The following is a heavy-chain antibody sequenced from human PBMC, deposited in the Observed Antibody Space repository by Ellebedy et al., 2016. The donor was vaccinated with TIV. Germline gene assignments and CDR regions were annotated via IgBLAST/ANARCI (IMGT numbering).Heavy chain of an antibody. CDR3: AKHRGGYNYYGMDV. CDR2: ISGSGGNT. CDR1: RFTFSSYA. V-gene: IGHV3-23*01. Sequence: PGGSLRLSCAASRFTFSSYAMSWVRQAPGKGLEWVSTISGSGGNTDHADSVKGRFTISRDNSKNTLYLQMNSLRAEDTAVYYCAKHRGGYNYYGMDVWGQGTTVTVSS. D-gene: IGHD3-22*01. J-gene: IGHJ6*02.